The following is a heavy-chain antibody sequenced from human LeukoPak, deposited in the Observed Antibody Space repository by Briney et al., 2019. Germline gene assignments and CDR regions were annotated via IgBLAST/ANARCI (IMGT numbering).Heavy chain of an antibody. CDR2: IIPIFGTA. D-gene: IGHD2-2*01. V-gene: IGHV1-69*01. CDR3: ARDGRGVPAAMLGSKWETAENYYYYGMDV. Sequence: SVKVSCKASGGTFSSYAISWVRQAPGQGLEWMGGIIPIFGTANYAQKSQGRVTITADESTSTAYMELSSLRSEDTAVYYCARDGRGVPAAMLGSKWETAENYYYYGMDVWGQGTTVTVSS. J-gene: IGHJ6*02. CDR1: GGTFSSYA.